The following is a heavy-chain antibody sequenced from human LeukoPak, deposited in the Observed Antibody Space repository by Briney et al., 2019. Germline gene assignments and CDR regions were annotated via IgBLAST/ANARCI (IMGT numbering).Heavy chain of an antibody. CDR3: ATGLPVVTATIDY. D-gene: IGHD2-21*02. V-gene: IGHV3-15*01. CDR2: IKRKTDGGTT. J-gene: IGHJ4*02. CDR1: GFTFSNAW. Sequence: GGSLRLSCAASGFTFSNAWMTWVRQAPGKGLEWVGRIKRKTDGGTTDYAAPVKGRFTISRDDSENTLYLQMNSLKTEDTAVYDCATGLPVVTATIDYWGQGTLVTVSS.